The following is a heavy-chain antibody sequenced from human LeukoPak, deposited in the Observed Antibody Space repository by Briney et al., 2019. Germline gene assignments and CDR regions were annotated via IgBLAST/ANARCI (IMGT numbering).Heavy chain of an antibody. J-gene: IGHJ4*02. D-gene: IGHD5-24*01. V-gene: IGHV1-2*02. Sequence: ASVKVSCKASGYTFTGYYMHWVRQAPGQGLEWMGWINPNSGGTNYAQKFQGRVAMTRDTSISTAYMELSRLRSDDTAVYYCARDRRDGYITDYWGQGTLVTVSS. CDR2: INPNSGGT. CDR1: GYTFTGYY. CDR3: ARDRRDGYITDY.